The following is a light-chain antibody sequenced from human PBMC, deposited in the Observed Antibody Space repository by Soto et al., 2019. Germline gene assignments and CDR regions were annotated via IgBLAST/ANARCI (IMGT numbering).Light chain of an antibody. CDR2: GAS. V-gene: IGKV3-15*01. J-gene: IGKJ2*01. CDR1: QSVGSN. CDR3: QQYNDWPPTYT. Sequence: EMVLTQSPATLSVSPGERATLSCRASQSVGSNFAWYQQKPGQAPRLLIYGASTRATDIPPRFSGSGSGTEFTITISSLQSEDFAVYFCQQYNDWPPTYTFGQGTKLEIK.